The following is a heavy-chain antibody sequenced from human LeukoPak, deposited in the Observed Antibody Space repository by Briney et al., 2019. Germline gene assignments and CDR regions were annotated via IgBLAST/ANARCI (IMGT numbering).Heavy chain of an antibody. CDR3: ARDPSRLRLGELPNRQGFDP. CDR2: INTNTGNP. V-gene: IGHV7-4-1*02. J-gene: IGHJ5*02. CDR1: GYTFTSYA. Sequence: GASVKVSCKASGYTFTSYAMNWVRQAPGQGLEWMGWINTNTGNPTYAQGFTGRFVFSLDTSVSTAYLQISSLKAEDTAVYYCARDPSRLRLGELPNRQGFDPWGQGTLVTVSS. D-gene: IGHD3-16*01.